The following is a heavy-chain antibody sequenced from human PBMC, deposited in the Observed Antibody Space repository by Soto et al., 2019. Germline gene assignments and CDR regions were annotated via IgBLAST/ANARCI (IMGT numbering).Heavy chain of an antibody. CDR3: ARNPDTNYYYGMDV. V-gene: IGHV1-69*12. Sequence: QVQLVQSGAEVKKPGSWVKVSCKASGGTFSSYAISWVRQAPGQGLEWMGGIIPIFGTANYAQKFQGRVTITADESTSTAYMELSSLRSEDTAVYYCARNPDTNYYYGMDVWGQGTTVTVSS. CDR2: IIPIFGTA. J-gene: IGHJ6*02. CDR1: GGTFSSYA.